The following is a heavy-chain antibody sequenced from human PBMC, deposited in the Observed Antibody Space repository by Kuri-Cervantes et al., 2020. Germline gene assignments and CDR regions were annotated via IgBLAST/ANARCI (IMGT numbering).Heavy chain of an antibody. CDR2: IYHSGST. J-gene: IGHJ4*01. Sequence: GSWRLSCVVSGDSISSNTWWSWVRQPPGKGLEWIGEIYHSGSTNYNPSLKSRVTISVDKSKNQFSLRLSSVTAADTAVYYCARQDRYFDYWGQGTLVTVSS. V-gene: IGHV4-4*02. CDR3: ARQDRYFDY. CDR1: GDSISSNTW.